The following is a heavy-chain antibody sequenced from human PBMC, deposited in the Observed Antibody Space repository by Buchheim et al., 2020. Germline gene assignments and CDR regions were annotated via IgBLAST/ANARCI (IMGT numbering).Heavy chain of an antibody. CDR3: ARGRSIAARPGANDYYYYYMDV. Sequence: QVQLVQSGSELKKPGASVKVSCKASGYTFTSYAMNWVRQAPGQGLEWMGWINTNTGNPTYAQGFTGRFVFSLDTSVSPAFLQISSLKAEDTAVYYCARGRSIAARPGANDYYYYYMDVWGKGTT. CDR2: INTNTGNP. J-gene: IGHJ6*03. D-gene: IGHD6-6*01. CDR1: GYTFTSYA. V-gene: IGHV7-4-1*02.